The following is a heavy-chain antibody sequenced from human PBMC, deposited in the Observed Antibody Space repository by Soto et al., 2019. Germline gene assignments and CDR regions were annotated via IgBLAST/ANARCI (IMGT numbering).Heavy chain of an antibody. CDR2: ISGSGGST. CDR3: ARDDVLGDGGRCSGVPLDG. D-gene: IGHD2-15*01. J-gene: IGHJ6*03. Sequence: GGSLRLSCAASGFTFSSYAMSWVRQAPGKGLEWVSAISGSGGSTYYADSVKGRFTISRDTSKNTLYLQMNSLRAEDTAVYYCARDDVLGDGGRCSGVPLDGGGKETTVTVP. CDR1: GFTFSSYA. V-gene: IGHV3-23*01.